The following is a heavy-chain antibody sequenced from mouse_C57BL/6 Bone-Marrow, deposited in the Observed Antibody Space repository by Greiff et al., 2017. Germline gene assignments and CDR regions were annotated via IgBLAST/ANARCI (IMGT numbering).Heavy chain of an antibody. CDR3: ARKRSGNYYAMDN. V-gene: IGHV5-17*01. CDR1: GFTFSDYG. Sequence: EVQLVESGGGLVKPGGSLQLSCAASGFTFSDYGMHWVRQAPEKGLEWVAYISSGSSTIYYAATVKGRFPISRDNAKNTLFLQMTRLRSEDTAMYYCARKRSGNYYAMDNWGQGTSVTVSS. D-gene: IGHD1-3*01. CDR2: ISSGSSTI. J-gene: IGHJ4*01.